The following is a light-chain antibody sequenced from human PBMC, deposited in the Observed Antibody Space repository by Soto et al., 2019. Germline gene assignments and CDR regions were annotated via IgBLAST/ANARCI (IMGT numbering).Light chain of an antibody. V-gene: IGKV3-15*01. J-gene: IGKJ1*01. Sequence: EIVMTQSPATLSVSPGERATLSCRASQSVDSKLAWYQQKPGQGPRLLIYGASSRATGIPARFSGSGSGTEFTLTISSLQSEDFAVYYCQHYSTWLWTXGXX. CDR3: QHYSTWLWT. CDR1: QSVDSK. CDR2: GAS.